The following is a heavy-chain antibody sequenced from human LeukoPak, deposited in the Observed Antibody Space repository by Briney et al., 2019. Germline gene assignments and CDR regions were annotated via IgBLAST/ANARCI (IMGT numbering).Heavy chain of an antibody. CDR3: AKDRSYYDSSGYIYYFDY. CDR1: GFTFSSHG. Sequence: GETLRLSCAASGFTFSSHGMNWVRQAPGKGLEWVSGISGSGGNTYYADSVKGRFTISRDNSKNTLYLQMNSLRAEDTAVYYCAKDRSYYDSSGYIYYFDYWGQGTLVTVSS. J-gene: IGHJ4*02. CDR2: ISGSGGNT. D-gene: IGHD3-22*01. V-gene: IGHV3-23*01.